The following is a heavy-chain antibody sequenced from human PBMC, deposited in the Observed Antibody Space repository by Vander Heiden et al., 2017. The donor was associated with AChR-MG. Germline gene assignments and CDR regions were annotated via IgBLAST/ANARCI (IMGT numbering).Heavy chain of an antibody. CDR3: AKDNPACLYEGGYYYYYMDV. CDR1: GFTFDDYA. D-gene: IGHD3-3*01. CDR2: ISWNSGSI. V-gene: IGHV3-9*01. J-gene: IGHJ6*03. Sequence: VQVVESAGALVQPGRSLRLSCSASGFTFDDYAMHWVRQAPGKGLEWVSGISWNSGSIGYADSVKGRFTYSRDNAKNSLYLQMNSLRAEDTALYYCAKDNPACLYEGGYYYYYMDVWGKGTTVTVSS.